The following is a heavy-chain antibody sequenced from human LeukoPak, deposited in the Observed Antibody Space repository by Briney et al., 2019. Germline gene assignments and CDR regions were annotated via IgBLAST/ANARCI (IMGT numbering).Heavy chain of an antibody. D-gene: IGHD2-2*01. CDR2: INHSGST. CDR3: ARLIGYCSSTPNNWFDP. V-gene: IGHV4-34*01. CDR1: GGSFSGYY. Sequence: KASETLSLTCAVYGGSFSGYYWSWIRQPPGKGLEWIGEINHSGSTNYNPSLKSRVTISVDTSKNQFSLKLSSVTAADTAVYYCARLIGYCSSTPNNWFDPWGQGTLVTVSS. J-gene: IGHJ5*02.